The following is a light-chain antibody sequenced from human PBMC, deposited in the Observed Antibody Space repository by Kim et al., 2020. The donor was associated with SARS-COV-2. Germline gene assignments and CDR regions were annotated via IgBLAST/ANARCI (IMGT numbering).Light chain of an antibody. V-gene: IGKV3-11*01. CDR3: QQRSNWPPST. Sequence: EIVLTQSPATLSLSPGERATLSCRASQSVSSYLAWYQQKPGQAPRLLIYDASNRATGIPARFRGSGSGTDFTLTISSLEPEDFAVYYCQQRSNWPPSTFGQGTKLEI. J-gene: IGKJ2*02. CDR1: QSVSSY. CDR2: DAS.